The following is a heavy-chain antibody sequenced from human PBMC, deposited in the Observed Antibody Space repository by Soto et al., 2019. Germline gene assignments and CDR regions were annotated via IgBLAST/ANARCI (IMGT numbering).Heavy chain of an antibody. CDR3: ARLSGIAAAGTGWFDP. Sequence: SETLSLTCTVSGGSISSSSYYWGWIRQSPGKGLEWIGSIYYSGSTYYNPSLKSRVTISVDTSKNQFSLKLSSVTAADTAVYYCARLSGIAAAGTGWFDPWGQGTLVTVSS. CDR2: IYYSGST. D-gene: IGHD6-13*01. CDR1: GGSISSSSYY. J-gene: IGHJ5*02. V-gene: IGHV4-39*01.